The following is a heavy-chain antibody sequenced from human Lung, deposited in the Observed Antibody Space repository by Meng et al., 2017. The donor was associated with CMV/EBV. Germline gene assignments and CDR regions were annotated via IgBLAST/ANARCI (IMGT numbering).Heavy chain of an antibody. CDR2: ITSSGRTI. V-gene: IGHV3-11*01. CDR1: GFTFSDFY. J-gene: IGHJ4*01. CDR3: ARGSRVTMIVVAPSG. D-gene: IGHD3-22*01. Sequence: SCAASGFTFSDFYMSWIRQAPGKGLEWVSYITSSGRTIHYADSVKGRFTVSRDNAKNSLYLQMNSLRAEDTAVYYCARGSRVTMIVVAPSGWGHGTLVTVSS.